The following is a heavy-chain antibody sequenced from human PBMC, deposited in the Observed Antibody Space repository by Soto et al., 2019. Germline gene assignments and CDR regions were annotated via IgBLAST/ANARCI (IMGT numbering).Heavy chain of an antibody. CDR2: IYYSGST. CDR3: ARDQAAAGRGFDP. V-gene: IGHV4-59*01. D-gene: IGHD6-13*01. CDR1: GGSISSYY. J-gene: IGHJ5*02. Sequence: SETLSLTCTVSGGSISSYYWSWIRQPPGKGLEWIGYIYYSGSTNYNPSLKSRVTISVDTSKNQFSLKLSSVTAADTAVYYCARDQAAAGRGFDPWGQGTLVTVS.